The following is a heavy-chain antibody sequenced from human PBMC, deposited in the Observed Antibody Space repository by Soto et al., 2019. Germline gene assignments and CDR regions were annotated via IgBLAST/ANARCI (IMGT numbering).Heavy chain of an antibody. CDR1: GYTFTGYY. V-gene: IGHV1-2*04. J-gene: IGHJ5*02. CDR3: ARGYSSSWYWFDP. CDR2: INPNSGGT. Sequence: ASVKVSCKASGYTFTGYYMHWVRQAPGQGLEWMGWINPNSGGTNYAQKFQGWVTMTRDTSISTAYMELSRLRSDDTAVYYCARGYSSSWYWFDPWGQGTLVTVSS. D-gene: IGHD6-13*01.